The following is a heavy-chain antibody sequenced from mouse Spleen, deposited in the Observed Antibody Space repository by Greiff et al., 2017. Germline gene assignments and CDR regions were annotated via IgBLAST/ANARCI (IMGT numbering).Heavy chain of an antibody. CDR2: ISDGGSYT. D-gene: IGHD2-1*01. CDR3: AREDGNYVFFDY. J-gene: IGHJ2*01. V-gene: IGHV5-4*01. CDR1: GFTFSSYA. Sequence: EVKLVESGGGLVKPGGSLKLSCAASGFTFSSYAMSWVRQTPEKRLEWVATISDGGSYTYYPDNVKGRFTISRDNAKNNLYLQMSHLKSEDTAMYYCAREDGNYVFFDYWGQGTTLTVSS.